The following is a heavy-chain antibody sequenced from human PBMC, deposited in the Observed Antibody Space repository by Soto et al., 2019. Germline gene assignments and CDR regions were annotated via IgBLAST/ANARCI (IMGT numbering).Heavy chain of an antibody. CDR2: IYDSGST. J-gene: IGHJ4*02. Sequence: SETLSLTCTVSGGSISSYYWSWIRQPPGKGLEWIGYIYDSGSTNYNPSLKSRVTISVDSSKNQFSLRLTSVTAADTAVYYCARYFDSSGNFYSFDYWGLGTLVTVSS. CDR1: GGSISSYY. D-gene: IGHD3-22*01. V-gene: IGHV4-59*01. CDR3: ARYFDSSGNFYSFDY.